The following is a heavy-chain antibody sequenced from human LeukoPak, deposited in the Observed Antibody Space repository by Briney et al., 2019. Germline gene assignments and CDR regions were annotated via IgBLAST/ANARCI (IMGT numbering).Heavy chain of an antibody. Sequence: PSETLSLTCTVSGGSISSYYWSWIRQPPGKGLEWIGYIYTSGSTNYNPSLKSRVTISVDTSKSQFSLKLSSVTAADTAVYYCAREDYYFDSWGQGTLVTVSS. J-gene: IGHJ4*02. V-gene: IGHV4-4*09. CDR2: IYTSGST. CDR1: GGSISSYY. CDR3: AREDYYFDS.